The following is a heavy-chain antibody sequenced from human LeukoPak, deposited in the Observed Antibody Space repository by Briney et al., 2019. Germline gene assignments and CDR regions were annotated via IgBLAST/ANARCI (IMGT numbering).Heavy chain of an antibody. J-gene: IGHJ4*02. CDR1: GFTFSDYE. V-gene: IGHV3-7*01. Sequence: PGGSLRLSCAASGFTFSDYEMNWVRQAPGKGLEWVANIKQDGSAKYYADSVKGRFSISRDNAKNSLYLQMNSLRAEDTAVYYCAKAPEDYWGQGTLVTVSS. CDR2: IKQDGSAK. CDR3: AKAPEDY.